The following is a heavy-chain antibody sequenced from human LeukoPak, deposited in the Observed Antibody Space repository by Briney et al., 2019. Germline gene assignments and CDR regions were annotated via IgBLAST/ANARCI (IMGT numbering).Heavy chain of an antibody. J-gene: IGHJ4*02. CDR2: ISYDGSNK. CDR3: AKDWGSSSWFPNYYFDY. Sequence: GRSLRLSCAASGFTLSSYGMHWVRQAPGKGLEWVAVISYDGSNKYYADSVKGRFTISRDNSKNTLYLQMNSLRAEDTAVYYCAKDWGSSSWFPNYYFDYWGQGTLVTVSS. V-gene: IGHV3-30*18. CDR1: GFTLSSYG. D-gene: IGHD6-13*01.